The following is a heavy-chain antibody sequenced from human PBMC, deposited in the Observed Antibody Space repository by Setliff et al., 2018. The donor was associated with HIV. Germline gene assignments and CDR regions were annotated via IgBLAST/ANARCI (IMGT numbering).Heavy chain of an antibody. J-gene: IGHJ4*02. V-gene: IGHV4-39*07. Sequence: SETLSLTCNVSGGSISSSSYYWGWIRQPPGKGLEWIGSFHSSGSTSYNPSLQSRATILLDTSKNQFFLTLTSVTAADTAVYFCARVPFGSGSYYFDFWGQGTLVTVSS. CDR3: ARVPFGSGSYYFDF. CDR1: GGSISSSSYY. CDR2: FHSSGST. D-gene: IGHD3-10*01.